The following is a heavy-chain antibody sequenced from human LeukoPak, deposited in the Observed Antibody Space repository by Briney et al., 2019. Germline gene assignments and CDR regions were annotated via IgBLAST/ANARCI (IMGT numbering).Heavy chain of an antibody. V-gene: IGHV3-30*03. D-gene: IGHD2/OR15-2a*01. CDR2: VSYDGENK. Sequence: GRSLRLSCAASGFTFSSFGMHWVRQAPGKGLEWVAVVSYDGENKYYADSVKGRFTISRDNSKNTVHLQMNSLRPEDTAVYHCARGPTRANSSDYWGQGTLVTVSS. CDR1: GFTFSSFG. CDR3: ARGPTRANSSDY. J-gene: IGHJ4*02.